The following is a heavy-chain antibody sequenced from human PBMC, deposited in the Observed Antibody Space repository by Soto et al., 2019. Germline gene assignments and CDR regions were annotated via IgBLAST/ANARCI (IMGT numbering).Heavy chain of an antibody. CDR2: INPNSGGT. Sequence: ASVKVSCKASGYTFTGYYMHWVRQAPGQGLEWMGWINPNSGGTNYAQKFQGRVTMTRDTSISTAYMELSRLRSDDTAVYYCARDQRPGWWELPYNWFDPWGQGTLVTVLL. CDR1: GYTFTGYY. D-gene: IGHD1-26*01. V-gene: IGHV1-2*02. J-gene: IGHJ5*02. CDR3: ARDQRPGWWELPYNWFDP.